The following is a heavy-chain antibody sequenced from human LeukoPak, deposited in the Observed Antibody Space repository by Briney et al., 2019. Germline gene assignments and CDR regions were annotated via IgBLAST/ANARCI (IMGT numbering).Heavy chain of an antibody. J-gene: IGHJ5*02. Sequence: GGSLRLSCAASGFTFSSYAMHWVRQAPGKGLEWVAVISYDGSNKYYADSVKGRFTISRDNSKNTLYLQMNSLRAEDTAVYYCARVGGYDFSIDWFDHWGQGTLVTVSS. CDR1: GFTFSSYA. CDR3: ARVGGYDFSIDWFDH. D-gene: IGHD3-3*01. CDR2: ISYDGSNK. V-gene: IGHV3-30*04.